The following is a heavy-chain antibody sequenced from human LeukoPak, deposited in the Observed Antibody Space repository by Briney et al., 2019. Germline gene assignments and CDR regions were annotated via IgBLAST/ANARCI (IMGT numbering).Heavy chain of an antibody. CDR2: INRSGST. Sequence: SETLSLTCAVYGGSFSGYYWSWIRQPPGKGLEWIGEINRSGSTNYNPSLKRRVTISVDTSKNQFSLKLTSLTAADTAVYYCARDGSPNCSGGSCYSIDFWGQGTLVTVSS. V-gene: IGHV4-34*01. J-gene: IGHJ4*02. D-gene: IGHD2-15*01. CDR3: ARDGSPNCSGGSCYSIDF. CDR1: GGSFSGYY.